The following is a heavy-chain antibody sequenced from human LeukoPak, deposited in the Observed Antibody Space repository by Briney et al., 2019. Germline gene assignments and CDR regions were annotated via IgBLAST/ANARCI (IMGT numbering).Heavy chain of an antibody. CDR3: AKERGGYSSGWTDY. Sequence: PGGSLRLSCAASQFTFSNYAMNWVRQAPGKGLEWVSAISGSGGSTYYADSVKGRFTISRDNSKNTLYLQMNSLRAEDTAVYYCAKERGGYSSGWTDYWGQGTLVTVSS. J-gene: IGHJ4*02. D-gene: IGHD6-19*01. CDR1: QFTFSNYA. CDR2: ISGSGGST. V-gene: IGHV3-23*01.